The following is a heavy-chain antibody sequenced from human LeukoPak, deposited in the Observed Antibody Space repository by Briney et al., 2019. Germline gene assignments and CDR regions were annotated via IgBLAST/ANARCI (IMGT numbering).Heavy chain of an antibody. D-gene: IGHD4-17*01. Sequence: ASVKVSCKASGGTFSSYAISWVRQAPGQGLEWMGGIIPIFGTANYAQKFQGRVTITADESTSTAYMELSSLRSEDTAVYYCARVGYGDYIFDYWGQGTLVTVSS. CDR2: IIPIFGTA. CDR1: GGTFSSYA. CDR3: ARVGYGDYIFDY. V-gene: IGHV1-69*13. J-gene: IGHJ4*02.